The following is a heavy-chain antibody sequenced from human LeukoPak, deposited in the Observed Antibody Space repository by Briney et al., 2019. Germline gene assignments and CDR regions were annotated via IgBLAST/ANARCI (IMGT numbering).Heavy chain of an antibody. CDR2: ISGSSGST. CDR1: GFTFSSYA. J-gene: IGHJ4*02. V-gene: IGHV3-23*01. Sequence: PGGSLRLSCAASGFTFSSYAMSWVRQAPGKGLEWVSAISGSSGSTYYADSVKGRFTISRDNSKNTLYLQMNSLRAEDTAVYYCAKNPTPYCSSTSCPPFDYWGQGTLVTVSS. D-gene: IGHD2-2*01. CDR3: AKNPTPYCSSTSCPPFDY.